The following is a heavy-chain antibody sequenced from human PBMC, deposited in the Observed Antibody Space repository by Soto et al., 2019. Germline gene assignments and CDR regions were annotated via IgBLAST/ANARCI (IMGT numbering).Heavy chain of an antibody. J-gene: IGHJ5*02. V-gene: IGHV1-8*01. Sequence: QVELVQSGAEVKKPGASVRVSCQASEDTFTHYDLNWVRQATGQGLEWMGWMNPNTGNIDYAHKFQGRVTMTRDTFTRTVYMELSSLRSDDTAVYYCVRRVASGHRSWFDPWGQGTLVTVSS. CDR2: MNPNTGNI. CDR3: VRRVASGHRSWFDP. CDR1: EDTFTHYD. D-gene: IGHD2-21*01.